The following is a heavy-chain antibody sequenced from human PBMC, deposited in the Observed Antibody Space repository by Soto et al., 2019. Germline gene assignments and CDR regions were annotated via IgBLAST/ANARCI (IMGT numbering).Heavy chain of an antibody. Sequence: QVHLVQSGPEVRKPGASMKVSCKASGYSFSNYGITWVRQAPGQGLEWMGWISPSTNETNYAQKFQGRVTVTTDTSTTTAYIERRNLQSDDTAVYYCARDWYPRFDPWGPGTLVTVSS. CDR2: ISPSTNET. D-gene: IGHD6-13*01. CDR3: ARDWYPRFDP. V-gene: IGHV1-18*01. CDR1: GYSFSNYG. J-gene: IGHJ5*02.